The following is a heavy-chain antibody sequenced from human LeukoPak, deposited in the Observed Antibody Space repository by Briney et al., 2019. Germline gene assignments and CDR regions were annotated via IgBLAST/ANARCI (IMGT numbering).Heavy chain of an antibody. Sequence: PGGSLRLSCAASGFTFSSYEMNWVRQAPGKGLEWVSYISSSGSTIYYADSVKGRFTIPRDNAKNSLYLQMNSLRAEDTAVYYYARVGYSSSWPGYYYYGMDVWGQGTTVTVSS. V-gene: IGHV3-48*03. CDR3: ARVGYSSSWPGYYYYGMDV. J-gene: IGHJ6*02. CDR2: ISSSGSTI. D-gene: IGHD6-13*01. CDR1: GFTFSSYE.